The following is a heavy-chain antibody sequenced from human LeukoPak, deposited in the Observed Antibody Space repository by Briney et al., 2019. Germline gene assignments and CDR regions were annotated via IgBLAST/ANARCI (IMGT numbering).Heavy chain of an antibody. CDR3: ARGEMATITGGFDY. D-gene: IGHD5-24*01. V-gene: IGHV3-53*01. CDR1: GFTVSSNY. Sequence: GGSLRLSCSASGFTVSSNYMSWVRQAPGKGLEWVSVIYSGGSTYYADSVKGRFTISRDNSKNTLYLQMNSLRAEDTAVYYCARGEMATITGGFDYWGQGTLVTVSS. J-gene: IGHJ4*02. CDR2: IYSGGST.